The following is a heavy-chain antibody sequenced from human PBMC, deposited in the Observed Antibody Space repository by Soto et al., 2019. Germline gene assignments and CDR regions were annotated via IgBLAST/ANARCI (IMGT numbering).Heavy chain of an antibody. Sequence: GASVKVSCKASGYTSTGYYMHWVRQAPGQGLEWMGWINPNSGGTNYAQKFQGWVTMTRDTSISTAYMELSRLRSDDTAVYYCARAEIAVAGPGHLHYYYYYGMDVWGQGTTVTVSS. D-gene: IGHD6-19*01. CDR1: GYTSTGYY. J-gene: IGHJ6*02. V-gene: IGHV1-2*04. CDR2: INPNSGGT. CDR3: ARAEIAVAGPGHLHYYYYYGMDV.